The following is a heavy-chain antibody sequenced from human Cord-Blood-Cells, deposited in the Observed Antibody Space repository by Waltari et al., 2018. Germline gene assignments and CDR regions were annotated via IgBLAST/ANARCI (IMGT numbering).Heavy chain of an antibody. D-gene: IGHD6-6*01. Sequence: QVTLKESGPVLVKPTETLTLTCTVSGFSLSNARMGVSWIRQPPGKALEWLEHIFSNDEKSYSTSLKSRLTISKDTSKSQVVLTMTNMDPVDTATYYCARALIYSSSLLDAFDIWGQGTMVTVSS. CDR1: GFSLSNARMG. CDR2: IFSNDEK. V-gene: IGHV2-26*01. CDR3: ARALIYSSSLLDAFDI. J-gene: IGHJ3*02.